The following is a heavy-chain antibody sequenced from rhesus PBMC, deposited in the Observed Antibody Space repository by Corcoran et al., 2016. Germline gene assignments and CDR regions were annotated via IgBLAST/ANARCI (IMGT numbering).Heavy chain of an antibody. D-gene: IGHD3-9*01. Sequence: QLQLQESGPGLVKPSETLSVTCAVSGGSISSRDWSWIRKAPGKGLEWIGYIHGSGSITTYNPSRQSRVTLAVDTSKNQFCLKRSSVTAADTAVYYCARERYEDDYGDPTGYLDYWGQGVLVTVSS. CDR2: IHGSGSIT. J-gene: IGHJ4*01. V-gene: IGHV4-169*02. CDR1: GGSISSRD. CDR3: ARERYEDDYGDPTGYLDY.